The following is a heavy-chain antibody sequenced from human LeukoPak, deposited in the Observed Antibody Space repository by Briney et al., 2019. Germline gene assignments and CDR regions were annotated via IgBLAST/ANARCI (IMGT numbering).Heavy chain of an antibody. Sequence: ASVKVSCKASGYTFSSYGMSWLRQAPGQGLEWMGWISADNDDANYVQQFQDRVIMTTDTSTSTVYMELGSLRSDDTAVYYCARDVRGPVVRGVVLDYWGQGTQVTVSS. D-gene: IGHD3-10*01. J-gene: IGHJ4*02. CDR2: ISADNDDA. CDR3: ARDVRGPVVRGVVLDY. V-gene: IGHV1-18*01. CDR1: GYTFSSYG.